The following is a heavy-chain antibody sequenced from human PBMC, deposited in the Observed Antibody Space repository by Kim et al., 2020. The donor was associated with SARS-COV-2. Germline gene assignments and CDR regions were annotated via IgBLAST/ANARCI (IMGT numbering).Heavy chain of an antibody. J-gene: IGHJ5*02. V-gene: IGHV4-59*01. Sequence: SETLSLTCTVSGGSISSYYWSWIRQPPGKGLEWIGYIYYSGSTNYNPSLKSRVTISVDTSKNQFSLKLSSVTAADTAVYYWARDVRYSSSWYWFDPWGQGTLVTVSS. CDR1: GGSISSYY. D-gene: IGHD6-13*01. CDR3: ARDVRYSSSWYWFDP. CDR2: IYYSGST.